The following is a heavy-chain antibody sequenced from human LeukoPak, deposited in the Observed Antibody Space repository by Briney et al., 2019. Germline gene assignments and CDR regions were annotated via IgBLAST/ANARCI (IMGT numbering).Heavy chain of an antibody. CDR2: IYYSGST. D-gene: IGHD6-13*01. CDR1: GASISSYY. Sequence: SSETLSLTCTVSGASISSYYWSWIRQPPGKGLEWIGYIYYSGSTNYNPYLKSRVTISVDTSKNQFSLKLSSVTAADTAVYYCARGVSSSWYWVDYWGQGTLVTVSS. CDR3: ARGVSSSWYWVDY. J-gene: IGHJ4*02. V-gene: IGHV4-59*01.